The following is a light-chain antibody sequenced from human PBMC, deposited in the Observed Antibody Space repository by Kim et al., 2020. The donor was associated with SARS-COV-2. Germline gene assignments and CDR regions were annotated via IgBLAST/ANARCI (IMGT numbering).Light chain of an antibody. Sequence: SYELTQPPSVSVSPGQTASITCSGDKLGDKYACWYQQKPGQSPVLVIYQDRKRPSGIPERFSGSNSGNTATLTISGTQAMDEADYYCQAWDSSTEGVFGG. CDR2: QDR. CDR3: QAWDSSTEGV. CDR1: KLGDKY. J-gene: IGLJ3*02. V-gene: IGLV3-1*01.